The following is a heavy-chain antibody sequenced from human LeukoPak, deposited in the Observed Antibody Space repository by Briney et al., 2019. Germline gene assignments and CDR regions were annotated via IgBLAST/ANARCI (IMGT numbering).Heavy chain of an antibody. J-gene: IGHJ4*02. CDR3: AREKHYDTLAIGGFDY. CDR2: ISSSGSTI. Sequence: GGSLSLSCAASGFTFSSYEMNWIRQAPGKGLEWVSYISSSGSTIYYADFVNGRFTISKDNARNSLYLQMNSLRAEDTAVYYCAREKHYDTLAIGGFDYWGQGTLVTVSS. D-gene: IGHD3-9*01. CDR1: GFTFSSYE. V-gene: IGHV3-48*03.